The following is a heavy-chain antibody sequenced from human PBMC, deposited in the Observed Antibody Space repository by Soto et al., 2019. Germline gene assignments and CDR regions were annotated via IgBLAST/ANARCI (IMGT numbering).Heavy chain of an antibody. Sequence: GESVKISCKGSGYSFTSYWIGWVRQMPGKGLEWMGIIYPGDSDTRYSPSFQGQVTISADKSISTAYLQWSSLKASDTAMYYCARVSTYDFWSGYSINWFDPWGQGTLVTVSS. J-gene: IGHJ5*02. D-gene: IGHD3-3*01. CDR2: IYPGDSDT. V-gene: IGHV5-51*01. CDR3: ARVSTYDFWSGYSINWFDP. CDR1: GYSFTSYW.